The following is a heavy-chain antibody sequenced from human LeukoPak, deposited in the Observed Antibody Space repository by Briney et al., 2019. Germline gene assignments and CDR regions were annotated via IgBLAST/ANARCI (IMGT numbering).Heavy chain of an antibody. V-gene: IGHV4-59*08. J-gene: IGHJ4*02. CDR1: GGSISSYY. CDR3: ARLSLDYYGSGSYSFDY. CDR2: IYYSGST. Sequence: PSETLSLTCTVSGGSISSYYWSWIRQPPGKGLEWVGDIYYSGSTNYNPSLKSRVTISVDTSKNQFSLKLSSVTAADTAVYYCARLSLDYYGSGSYSFDYWGQGTLVTVSS. D-gene: IGHD3-10*01.